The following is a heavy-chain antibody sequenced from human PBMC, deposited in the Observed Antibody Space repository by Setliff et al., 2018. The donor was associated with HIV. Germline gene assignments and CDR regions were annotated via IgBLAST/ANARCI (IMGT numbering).Heavy chain of an antibody. CDR3: ARIPTGGAFDI. V-gene: IGHV1-69*10. Sequence: ASVKVSCKASGGTFTNSAIDWVRQAPGQGLEWMGAIVPILGIVNSAQKFQGRVTITTDESTNTAYMELSSLRSEDTAVYYCARIPTGGAFDIWGQGTVVTVSS. J-gene: IGHJ3*02. CDR1: GGTFTNSA. D-gene: IGHD7-27*01. CDR2: IVPILGIV.